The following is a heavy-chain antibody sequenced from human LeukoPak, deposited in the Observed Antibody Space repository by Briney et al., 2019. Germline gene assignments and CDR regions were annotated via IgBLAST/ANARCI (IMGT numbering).Heavy chain of an antibody. J-gene: IGHJ5*02. V-gene: IGHV4-39*01. CDR2: IYYSGST. Sequence: PSETLSLTCTVSGGSISSSSYYWGWIRQPPGKGLEWIGSIYYSGSTYYNPSLKSRVTISVDTSKNQFSLKPSSVTAADTAVYYCARHRSVYGDYLNWFDPWGQGTLVTVSS. D-gene: IGHD4-17*01. CDR3: ARHRSVYGDYLNWFDP. CDR1: GGSISSSSYY.